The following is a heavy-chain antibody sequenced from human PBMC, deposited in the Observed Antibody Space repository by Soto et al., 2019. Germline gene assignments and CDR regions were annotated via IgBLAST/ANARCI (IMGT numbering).Heavy chain of an antibody. V-gene: IGHV1-2*04. J-gene: IGHJ6*03. CDR2: INPNSGGT. CDR3: ARGPHSGYDGGGYYYYMDV. CDR1: GYTFTGYY. D-gene: IGHD5-12*01. Sequence: GASVKVSCKASGYTFTGYYMHWVRQAPGQGLEWMGWINPNSGGTNYAQKFQGWVTMTRDTSISTAYMELSRLRSDDTAVYYCARGPHSGYDGGGYYYYMDVWGKGTTVTVSS.